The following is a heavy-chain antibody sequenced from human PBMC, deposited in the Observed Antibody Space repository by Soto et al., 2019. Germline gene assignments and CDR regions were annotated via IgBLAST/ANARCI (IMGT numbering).Heavy chain of an antibody. CDR3: ARAIGPTLFDY. V-gene: IGHV3-13*04. CDR1: GFTFSSYD. J-gene: IGHJ4*02. Sequence: GGSLRLSCSASGFTFSSYDMHWVRQGTGEGLEWVSAIGTTGGAYYAGSVKGRFTISRENAKNSLYLQMNSLRAGDTAIYFCARAIGPTLFDYWGQGTLVTSPQ. D-gene: IGHD3-22*01. CDR2: IGTTGGA.